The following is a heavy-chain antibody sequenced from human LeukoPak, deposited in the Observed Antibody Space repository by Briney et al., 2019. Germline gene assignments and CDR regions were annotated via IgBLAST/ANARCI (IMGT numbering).Heavy chain of an antibody. Sequence: PGGSLRLSCAASGFTVSSNYMSWVRQAPGKGLEWVAVISFDGNTIHYADSVKGRFTISRDNSKNTLFLQMDSLRAEDTAVYYCARSGGLRKFDWWGQGTLVPVSS. CDR3: ARSGGLRKFDW. CDR2: ISFDGNTI. V-gene: IGHV3-30-3*01. J-gene: IGHJ4*02. D-gene: IGHD1-14*01. CDR1: GFTVSSNY.